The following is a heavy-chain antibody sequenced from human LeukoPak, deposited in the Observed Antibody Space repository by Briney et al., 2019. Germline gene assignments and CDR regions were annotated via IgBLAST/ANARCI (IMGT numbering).Heavy chain of an antibody. Sequence: GGSLRLSCAASGFDFSEHEMDWVRQAPRKGLEWLARIRNKNQGHTTEYAAPVRGRFAISRDDSSNSLHLQMNRLKTEDTAVYYCVQPSQGYFQNWGQGTLVTVSS. V-gene: IGHV3-72*01. D-gene: IGHD3-22*01. J-gene: IGHJ1*01. CDR2: IRNKNQGHTT. CDR1: GFDFSEHE. CDR3: VQPSQGYFQN.